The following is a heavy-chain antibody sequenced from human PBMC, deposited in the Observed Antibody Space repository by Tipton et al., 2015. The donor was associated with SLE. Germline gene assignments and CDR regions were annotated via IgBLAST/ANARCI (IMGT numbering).Heavy chain of an antibody. CDR3: ARGPEQWLVNPHYFDY. CDR1: GGSISSGDYY. CDR2: IYYSGST. J-gene: IGHJ4*02. D-gene: IGHD6-19*01. Sequence: TLSLTCTASGGSISSGDYYWSWIRQPPGKGLEWIGYIYYSGSTYYNPSLKSRVTISVDTSKNQFSLKLSSVTAADTAVYYCARGPEQWLVNPHYFDYWGQGTLVTVSS. V-gene: IGHV4-30-4*01.